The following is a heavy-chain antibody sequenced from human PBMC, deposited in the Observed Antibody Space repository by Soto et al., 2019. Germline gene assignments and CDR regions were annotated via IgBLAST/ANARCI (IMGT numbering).Heavy chain of an antibody. Sequence: GGSLRLSCAASGFTFSSYGMHWVRQAPGKVLEWVALIYFDGSNKYYADSVKGRFTISRDNSKNMLYLQMNSLRVEDTAVYYCARDSHMFSDAYDIWGQGTMVSVSS. D-gene: IGHD3-10*02. V-gene: IGHV3-33*01. CDR1: GFTFSSYG. CDR3: ARDSHMFSDAYDI. J-gene: IGHJ3*02. CDR2: IYFDGSNK.